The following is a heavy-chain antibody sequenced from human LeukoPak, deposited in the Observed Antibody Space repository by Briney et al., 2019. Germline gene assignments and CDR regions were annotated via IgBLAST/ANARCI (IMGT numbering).Heavy chain of an antibody. CDR1: GFTFSDYY. J-gene: IGHJ4*02. V-gene: IGHV3-11*04. D-gene: IGHD5-12*01. CDR3: ARDVYSGYALGGFDY. Sequence: GGSLRLSCAASGFTFSDYYMSWIRQAPGKGLEWVSYISSSSSTIYYADSVKGRFTISRDNAKNSLYLQMNSLRAEDTAVYYCARDVYSGYALGGFDYWGQGTLVTVSS. CDR2: ISSSSSTI.